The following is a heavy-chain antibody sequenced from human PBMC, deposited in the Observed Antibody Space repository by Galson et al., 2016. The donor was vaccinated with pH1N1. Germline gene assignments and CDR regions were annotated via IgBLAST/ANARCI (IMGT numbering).Heavy chain of an antibody. J-gene: IGHJ4*02. D-gene: IGHD4-11*01. CDR2: IDWDDDK. V-gene: IGHV2-70*01. CDR3: ARFLYCNYSGDFDY. Sequence: PALVKPTQTLTLTCTFSGFSLSTRGMCVSWIRQPPGKALEWLALIDWDDDKYYSTSLNTRLTISKDASKNQVVLTMTNMDPVDTGTYYCARFLYCNYSGDFDYWGQGTLVTVSS. CDR1: GFSLSTRGMC.